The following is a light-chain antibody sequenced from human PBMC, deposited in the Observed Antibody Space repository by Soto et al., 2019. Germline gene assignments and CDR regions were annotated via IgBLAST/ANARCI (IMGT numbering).Light chain of an antibody. CDR2: DAS. V-gene: IGKV3-11*01. J-gene: IGKJ5*01. Sequence: VLTQSKAPLRLCLEVLVSPASRASQSVSSYLDWYQKKPGQAPRLLIYDASNRATGIPARFSGRGYGTDFTSTISSLETEDFEVYKCQQRSKWAITVGEGTRLEI. CDR3: QQRSKWAIT. CDR1: QSVSSY.